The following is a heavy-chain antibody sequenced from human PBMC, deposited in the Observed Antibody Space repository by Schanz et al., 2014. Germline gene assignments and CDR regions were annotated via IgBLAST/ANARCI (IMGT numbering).Heavy chain of an antibody. CDR1: GFTFNSYA. Sequence: DVQLLESGGGLVQPGGSLRLSCAASGFTFNSYAMTWVRQAPGKGLEWVSSISHSGGRKYYADSVKGRFTISRDNSENTLYLQMNSMSADDTAVFYCAKGMGYCSGGTCYDYYYYGLDVWGQGTTVIVSS. V-gene: IGHV3-23*01. CDR3: AKGMGYCSGGTCYDYYYYGLDV. J-gene: IGHJ6*02. D-gene: IGHD2-15*01. CDR2: ISHSGGRK.